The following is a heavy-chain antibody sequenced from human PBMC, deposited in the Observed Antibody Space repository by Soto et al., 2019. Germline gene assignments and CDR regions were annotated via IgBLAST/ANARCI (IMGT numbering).Heavy chain of an antibody. J-gene: IGHJ2*01. CDR3: ATRSRYSSRYWYFDL. Sequence: QLQLQESGPGLVKPSETLSLTCTVSGGSISSSSYYWGWIRQPPGKGLEWIGSIYYSGSTYYNPSLKSRVTISVDTSKNQFSLKLSSVTAADTAVYYCATRSRYSSRYWYFDLWGRGTLVTVSS. V-gene: IGHV4-39*01. D-gene: IGHD5-18*01. CDR2: IYYSGST. CDR1: GGSISSSSYY.